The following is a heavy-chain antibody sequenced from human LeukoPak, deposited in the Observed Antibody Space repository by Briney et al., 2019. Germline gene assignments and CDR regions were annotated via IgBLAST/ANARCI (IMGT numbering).Heavy chain of an antibody. Sequence: GGSLKLSCAASGFTFSGSAMHWVRQAPGKGLEWVGRIKSKTDGGTTDYAAPVKGRFTISRDDSKNTLYLQMNSLKTEDTAVYFCTTASLISGYGWFDPWGQGTLVTVSS. CDR3: TTASLISGYGWFDP. CDR2: IKSKTDGGTT. V-gene: IGHV3-15*01. D-gene: IGHD3-22*01. J-gene: IGHJ5*02. CDR1: GFTFSGSA.